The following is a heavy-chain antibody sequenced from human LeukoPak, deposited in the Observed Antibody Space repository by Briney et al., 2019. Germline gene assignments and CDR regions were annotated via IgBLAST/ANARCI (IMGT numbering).Heavy chain of an antibody. Sequence: GGSLRLACAASEFTVSSNYMSWVRQAPGKGLEWVSVIHSGVHAYYADSVKGRFTISRENSKNTLYIQMNSLRAEDTAVYYCAIGVRVATFDFWGRGTLVTVSS. D-gene: IGHD5-12*01. CDR2: IHSGVHA. CDR1: EFTVSSNY. CDR3: AIGVRVATFDF. J-gene: IGHJ4*02. V-gene: IGHV3-66*01.